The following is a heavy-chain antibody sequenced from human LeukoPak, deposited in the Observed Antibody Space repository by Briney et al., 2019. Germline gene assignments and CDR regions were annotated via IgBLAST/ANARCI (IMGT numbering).Heavy chain of an antibody. CDR3: ARGGITIFGVVIPPDY. CDR1: RLTFDDYA. D-gene: IGHD3-3*01. J-gene: IGHJ4*02. Sequence: GGSLRLSCAASRLTFDDYAMHWVRQAPGKGLEWVSGISWNSGSIGYADSVKGRFTISRDNAKNSLYLQMNSLRAEDTALYYCARGGITIFGVVIPPDYWGQGTLVTVSS. V-gene: IGHV3-9*01. CDR2: ISWNSGSI.